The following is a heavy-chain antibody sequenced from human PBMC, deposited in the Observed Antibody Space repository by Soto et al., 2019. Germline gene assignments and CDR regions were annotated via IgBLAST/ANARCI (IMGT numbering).Heavy chain of an antibody. Sequence: EVQLLESGGGLVQPGGSLRLSCAASGFTFITYAMSWVRQAPGKGLEWVSGMSGSGGSTYYADSVKGRFTISRDNSKNTLYLQMNSLRAEDTAVYYCMNLYSYGSGSYYKWGQGTLVTVSS. V-gene: IGHV3-23*01. CDR2: MSGSGGST. CDR3: MNLYSYGSGSYYK. J-gene: IGHJ4*02. D-gene: IGHD3-10*01. CDR1: GFTFITYA.